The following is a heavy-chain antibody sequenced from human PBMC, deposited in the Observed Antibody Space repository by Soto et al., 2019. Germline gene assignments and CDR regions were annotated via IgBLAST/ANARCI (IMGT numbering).Heavy chain of an antibody. Sequence: PGGSLRLSCAASGFTFSSYSMNWVRQAPGKGLEWVSYISSSSSTIYYADSVKGRFTISRDNAKNSLYLQMNSLRDEDTAVYYCARDTATYYDFWSGYYIEYFQHWGQGTLVTVSS. V-gene: IGHV3-48*02. CDR2: ISSSSSTI. D-gene: IGHD3-3*01. J-gene: IGHJ1*01. CDR1: GFTFSSYS. CDR3: ARDTATYYDFWSGYYIEYFQH.